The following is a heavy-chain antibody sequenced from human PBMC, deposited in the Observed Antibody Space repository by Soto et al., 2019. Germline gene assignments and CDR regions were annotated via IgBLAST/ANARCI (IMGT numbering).Heavy chain of an antibody. D-gene: IGHD3-9*01. Sequence: EVQLLESGGGLVQHGGSLRLSCIASGFTFKNYDMRWVRQAPGKGLEWVSGISGSGAITYYADSVRGRFTISRDNSKNTLYLQLNSLGAEDTAIYYCAKDRQFRSYYESAGHYNNWGQGTLVTVSS. V-gene: IGHV3-23*01. CDR3: AKDRQFRSYYESAGHYNN. J-gene: IGHJ4*02. CDR1: GFTFKNYD. CDR2: ISGSGAIT.